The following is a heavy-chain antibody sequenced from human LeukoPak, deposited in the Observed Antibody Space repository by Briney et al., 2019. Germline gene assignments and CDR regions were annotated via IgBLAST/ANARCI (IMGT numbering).Heavy chain of an antibody. Sequence: GGSLRLSCAASGFTFSSYSMNWVRQAPGKALEWVSSISSSSSYIYYADSVKGRFTISRDNAKNSLYLQMNSLRAEDTAVYCCARETTVVTPIDYWGQGTLVTVSS. CDR3: ARETTVVTPIDY. D-gene: IGHD4-23*01. J-gene: IGHJ4*02. CDR1: GFTFSSYS. V-gene: IGHV3-21*01. CDR2: ISSSSSYI.